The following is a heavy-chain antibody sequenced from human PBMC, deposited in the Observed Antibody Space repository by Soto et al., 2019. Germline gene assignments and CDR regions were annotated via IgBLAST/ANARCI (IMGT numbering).Heavy chain of an antibody. CDR3: ARVFGSGYSYGYHYYYYYMDV. CDR2: INHSGST. V-gene: IGHV4-34*01. D-gene: IGHD5-18*01. J-gene: IGHJ6*03. CDR1: GGSFSGYY. Sequence: SETLSLTCAVCGGSFSGYYWSWIRQPPGKGLEWIGEINHSGSTNYNPSLKSRVTISVDTSKNQFSLKLSSVTAADTAVYYCARVFGSGYSYGYHYYYYYMDVWGKGTTVTVSS.